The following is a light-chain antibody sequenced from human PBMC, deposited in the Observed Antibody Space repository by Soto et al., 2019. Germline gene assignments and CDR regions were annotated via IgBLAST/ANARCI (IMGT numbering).Light chain of an antibody. Sequence: EIVLTQSPGSLSLSPGERATLSCRASQSVDSRFFAWYQQRPGQAPRLLIYGASRRATGIPDRFTGSESGTDFTLTISGLEPEDFALYYCQQYDSSVTFGLGTKVEIK. CDR2: GAS. J-gene: IGKJ1*01. CDR1: QSVDSRF. V-gene: IGKV3-20*01. CDR3: QQYDSSVT.